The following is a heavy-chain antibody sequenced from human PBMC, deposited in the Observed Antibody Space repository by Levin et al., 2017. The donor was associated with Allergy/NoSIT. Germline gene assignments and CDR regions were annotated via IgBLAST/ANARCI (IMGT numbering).Heavy chain of an antibody. CDR3: ARGQNYYGSGSYYAKFDY. CDR1: GGSFSGYY. V-gene: IGHV4-34*01. Sequence: SQTLSLTCAVYGGSFSGYYWSWIRQPPGKGLEWIGEINHSGSTNYNPSLKSRVTISVDTSKNQFSLKLSSVTAADTAVYYCARGQNYYGSGSYYAKFDYWGQGTLVTVSS. D-gene: IGHD3-10*01. CDR2: INHSGST. J-gene: IGHJ4*02.